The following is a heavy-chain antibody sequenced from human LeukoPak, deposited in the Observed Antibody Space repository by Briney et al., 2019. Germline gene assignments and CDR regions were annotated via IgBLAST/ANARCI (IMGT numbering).Heavy chain of an antibody. J-gene: IGHJ4*02. V-gene: IGHV1-69*13. CDR2: IVPIFGTA. D-gene: IGHD5-12*01. CDR3: ARDVGSGYSGYTVIFDD. Sequence: GASVTVSCKASGGTFSSYAISWVRQAPGQGLEWMGGIVPIFGTANYAQTFQGRVTITADESTSTAYMEMSSLRSEDTAVYYCARDVGSGYSGYTVIFDDWGQGTLVTVSS. CDR1: GGTFSSYA.